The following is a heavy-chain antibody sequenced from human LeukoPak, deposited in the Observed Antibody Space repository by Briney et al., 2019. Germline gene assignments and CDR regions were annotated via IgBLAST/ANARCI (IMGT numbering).Heavy chain of an antibody. J-gene: IGHJ4*02. V-gene: IGHV3-73*01. Sequence: GGSLRLACAASAFTFSGSAMRWVRQASEKGLEWVGRIRSKANTYATAYAASVKGRFTISRDDSKNTAYLQMNSLKTEDTAVYYCTRPSYGDAPYVDYWGQGTLVTVSS. CDR3: TRPSYGDAPYVDY. D-gene: IGHD4-17*01. CDR1: AFTFSGSA. CDR2: IRSKANTYAT.